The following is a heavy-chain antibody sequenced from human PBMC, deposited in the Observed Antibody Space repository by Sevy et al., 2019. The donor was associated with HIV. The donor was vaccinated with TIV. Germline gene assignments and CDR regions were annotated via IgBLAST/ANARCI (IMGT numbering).Heavy chain of an antibody. V-gene: IGHV5-51*01. J-gene: IGHJ4*02. CDR1: GYSFTSHW. Sequence: SLKISCKGSGYSFTSHWLGWVRHMPGKGLEWMGIIYPDDSDTKYSPSFQGQVTFSADKSISTAYLQWSSLKASDTAMYYCATSRSGYFDSSGYYIYWGQGTLVTVSS. D-gene: IGHD3-22*01. CDR3: ATSRSGYFDSSGYYIY. CDR2: IYPDDSDT.